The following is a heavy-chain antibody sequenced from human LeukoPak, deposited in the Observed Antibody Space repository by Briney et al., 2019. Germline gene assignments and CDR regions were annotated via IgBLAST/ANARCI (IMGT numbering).Heavy chain of an antibody. V-gene: IGHV3-74*01. CDR3: ARGAPSGSYYY. CDR2: INSDGSST. J-gene: IGHJ4*02. Sequence: GGSLRLSCASSGFTFSSYWMHWVRQAPGKGLLWVSRINSDGSSTTYADSVKGRFTISRDNAKNTLHLQMNSLRAEDTAVYYCARGAPSGSYYYWGQGTLVTVSS. D-gene: IGHD1-26*01. CDR1: GFTFSSYW.